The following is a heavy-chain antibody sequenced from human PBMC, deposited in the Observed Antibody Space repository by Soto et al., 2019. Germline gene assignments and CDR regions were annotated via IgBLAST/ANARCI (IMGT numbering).Heavy chain of an antibody. Sequence: ASVKVSCKASGYTFTGYYMHWVRQAPGQGLEWMGWINPNSGGTNYAQKFQGWVTMTRDTSISTAYMELSRLRSDDTAVYYCARSAGDIVLMVYATYGMDVWGQGTTVTVSS. J-gene: IGHJ6*02. CDR2: INPNSGGT. D-gene: IGHD2-8*01. CDR3: ARSAGDIVLMVYATYGMDV. CDR1: GYTFTGYY. V-gene: IGHV1-2*04.